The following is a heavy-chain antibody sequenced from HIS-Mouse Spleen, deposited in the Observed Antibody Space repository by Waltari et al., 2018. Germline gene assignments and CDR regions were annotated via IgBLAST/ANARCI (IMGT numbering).Heavy chain of an antibody. V-gene: IGHV3-7*01. J-gene: IGHJ4*02. CDR2: IKQDGSEK. CDR3: ARHVDFDY. Sequence: EVQLVESGGGLVQPGGSLRLSCAAAGFTLSPHLTSWVRQAPGKGLEWVANIKQDGSEKYYVDSVKGRFTISRDNAKNSLYLQMNSLRAEDTAVYYCARHVDFDYWGQGTLVTVSS. CDR1: GFTLSPHL.